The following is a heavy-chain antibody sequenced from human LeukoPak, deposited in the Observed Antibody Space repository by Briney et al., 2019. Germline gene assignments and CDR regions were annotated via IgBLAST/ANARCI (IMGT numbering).Heavy chain of an antibody. J-gene: IGHJ6*03. V-gene: IGHV3-7*01. Sequence: GGSLRLSCKASGLTITTYWMSWVRQAPGKGLEGVANIKQDGSEKYYVDSVKGRFTISRDNAKNSLYLQMNSLRAEDTAVYYCARAVSRYDFWNYYYMDVWGKGTTVTVSS. CDR2: IKQDGSEK. CDR3: ARAVSRYDFWNYYYMDV. D-gene: IGHD3-3*01. CDR1: GLTITTYW.